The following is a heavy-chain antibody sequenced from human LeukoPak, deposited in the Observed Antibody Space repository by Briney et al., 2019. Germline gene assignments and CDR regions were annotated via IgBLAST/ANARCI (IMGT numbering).Heavy chain of an antibody. J-gene: IGHJ4*02. D-gene: IGHD3-3*01. V-gene: IGHV4-39*01. Sequence: SETLSLTCTVSGGSISSSSYYWGWIRQPPGKGLEWIGSIYYSGSTYYNPSLKSRVTISVDTSKNQFSLKLSSVTAADTAVYYCARHVSHDFWSGYYNDYFDYWGQGTLVTVSP. CDR2: IYYSGST. CDR1: GGSISSSSYY. CDR3: ARHVSHDFWSGYYNDYFDY.